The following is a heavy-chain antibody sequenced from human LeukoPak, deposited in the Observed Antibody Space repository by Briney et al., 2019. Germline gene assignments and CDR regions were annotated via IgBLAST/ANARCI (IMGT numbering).Heavy chain of an antibody. Sequence: ASVKVSCEASGYTFTGYYMHWVRQAPGQGLEWMGWINPNSGGTNYAQKFQGRVTMTRDTSISTAYMELSRLRSDDTAVYYCARLYSSGWPLECMDVWGQGTTVTVSS. J-gene: IGHJ6*02. CDR1: GYTFTGYY. D-gene: IGHD6-19*01. CDR2: INPNSGGT. CDR3: ARLYSSGWPLECMDV. V-gene: IGHV1-2*02.